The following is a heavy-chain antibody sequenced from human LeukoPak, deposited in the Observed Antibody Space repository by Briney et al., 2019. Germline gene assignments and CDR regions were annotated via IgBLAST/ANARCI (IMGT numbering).Heavy chain of an antibody. J-gene: IGHJ4*02. CDR1: GFTFSSYE. Sequence: GWSLRLSCAASGFTFSSYEMNWVRQAPGKGLEWVSYISSSGSTIYYADSVKGRFTISRDNPKNSLYLQMNSLRAKDTAVYYCARERYSSGWYYFDYWGQGTLVTVSS. D-gene: IGHD6-19*01. CDR3: ARERYSSGWYYFDY. V-gene: IGHV3-48*03. CDR2: ISSSGSTI.